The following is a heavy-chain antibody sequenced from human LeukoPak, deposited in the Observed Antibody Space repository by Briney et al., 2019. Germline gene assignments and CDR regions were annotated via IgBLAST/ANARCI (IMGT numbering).Heavy chain of an antibody. V-gene: IGHV3-23*01. CDR2: ISGSGDGT. D-gene: IGHD6-13*01. J-gene: IGHJ4*02. Sequence: PGGSLRLSCAASGFTFSRYGMSWVRQAPGKGLEWVSSISGSGDGTYYADSVKGRFTISRDNSKNTLFLQMNSLRAEGTAVYYCAKATYSSSWNLYFDYWGQGTLVTVSS. CDR3: AKATYSSSWNLYFDY. CDR1: GFTFSRYG.